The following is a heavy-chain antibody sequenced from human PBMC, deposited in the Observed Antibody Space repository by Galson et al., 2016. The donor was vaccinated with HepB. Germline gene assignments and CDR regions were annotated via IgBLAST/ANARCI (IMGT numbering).Heavy chain of an antibody. D-gene: IGHD4-11*01. CDR3: AKRTGDYTTSSVDY. V-gene: IGHV3-23*01. CDR2: VSGSGGNT. CDR1: GFTFSSYA. J-gene: IGHJ4*02. Sequence: SLRLSCAASGFTFSSYAMSWVRQAPGKGLEWVSAVSGSGGNTYYADSVKGRFTITRDNSKNTLDLRMSSLRAEDTAVYYCAKRTGDYTTSSVDYWGQGTLVTVSS.